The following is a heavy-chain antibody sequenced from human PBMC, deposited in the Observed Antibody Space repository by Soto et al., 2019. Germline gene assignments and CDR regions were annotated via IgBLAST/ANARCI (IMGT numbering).Heavy chain of an antibody. V-gene: IGHV3-7*05. CDR1: GFTLSGYA. J-gene: IGHJ4*02. Sequence: GGSLRLSCAASGFTLSGYAMDWVRQAPGKGLEWVASIKQDGSEKFYVDSVKGRFTISRDNAKTSLYLQMNNLAVEDTAVYYCVRQIVAFDYWGQGTLVTVSS. CDR3: VRQIVAFDY. D-gene: IGHD5-12*01. CDR2: IKQDGSEK.